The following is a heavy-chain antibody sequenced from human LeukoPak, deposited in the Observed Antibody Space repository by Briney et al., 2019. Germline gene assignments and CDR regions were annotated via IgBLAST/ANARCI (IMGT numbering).Heavy chain of an antibody. V-gene: IGHV3-7*04. CDR3: ARENYFDY. J-gene: IGHJ4*02. CDR2: IKPDGSEK. Sequence: GGSLRLSCAASGFTFSRFWMGWVRKAPGKGLEWVANIKPDGSEKNYGDSVRGRFTISRDNARNSLSLQMNSLRAEDTAVYYCARENYFDYWGQGTLVAVSS. CDR1: GFTFSRFW.